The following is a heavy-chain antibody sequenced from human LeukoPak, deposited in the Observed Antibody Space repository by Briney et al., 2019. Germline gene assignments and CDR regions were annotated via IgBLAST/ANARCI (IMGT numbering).Heavy chain of an antibody. CDR3: GGGGGGRGGYLRVTFDY. CDR2: INHSGST. J-gene: IGHJ4*02. V-gene: IGHV4-34*01. CDR1: GGSFSGYY. Sequence: SETLSLTCAVYGGSFSGYYWSWIRQPPGKGLEWIGEINHSGSTNYNPSLKSRVTISVDTSKNQFSLKLSSVTAADTAVYYCGGGGGGRGGYLRVTFDYWGQGTLVTVSS. D-gene: IGHD1-26*01.